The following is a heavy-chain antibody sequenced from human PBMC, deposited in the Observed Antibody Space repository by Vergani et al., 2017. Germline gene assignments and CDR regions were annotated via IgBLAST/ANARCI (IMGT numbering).Heavy chain of an antibody. CDR1: GGSMSGYY. CDR3: GRVADFYGLGSRLLDL. CDR2: MYHSGST. D-gene: IGHD3-10*01. Sequence: QVRLQESGPGLVKPSETLSLTCSVSGGSMSGYYWSWIRQPPGKELEWIGYMYHSGSTNYNPSLETLVTISGDTSKNQFSLKLNSVTAADTAVYYWGRVADFYGLGSRLLDLWGQGILVTVSS. J-gene: IGHJ5*02. V-gene: IGHV4-59*01.